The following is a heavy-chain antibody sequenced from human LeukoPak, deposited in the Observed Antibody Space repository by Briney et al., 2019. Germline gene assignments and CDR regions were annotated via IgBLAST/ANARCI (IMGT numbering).Heavy chain of an antibody. Sequence: PGGSLRLSCAASGFTFSSNHMSWVRQAPGKGLEWVSMIYLDGNTYYADSVKGRFTISRDNSKNTLYLQMSRLRAEDTAVYYCARDRGSGWYDYWGQGTLVTVSS. CDR1: GFTFSSNH. D-gene: IGHD6-19*01. V-gene: IGHV3-66*01. CDR2: IYLDGNT. J-gene: IGHJ4*02. CDR3: ARDRGSGWYDY.